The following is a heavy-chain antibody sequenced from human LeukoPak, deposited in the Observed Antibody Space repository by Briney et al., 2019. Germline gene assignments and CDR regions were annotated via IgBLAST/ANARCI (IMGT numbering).Heavy chain of an antibody. V-gene: IGHV3-21*01. D-gene: IGHD1-26*01. CDR1: GFIFSSYS. Sequence: PGGSLRLSCVASGFIFSSYSMNWVRQAPGKGLEWVAFIDSTSTYIHYADSVKGRFTISRDNSKNTLDLQMNSLRAEDTAVYYCAKDVSGNYKYYYMDVWGKGTTVTVSS. J-gene: IGHJ6*03. CDR2: IDSTSTYI. CDR3: AKDVSGNYKYYYMDV.